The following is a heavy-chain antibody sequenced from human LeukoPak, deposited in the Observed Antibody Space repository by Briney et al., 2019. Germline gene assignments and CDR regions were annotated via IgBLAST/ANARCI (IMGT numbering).Heavy chain of an antibody. Sequence: GGSLRLSCAASGFTFSSYSMNWVRQAPGKGLEWVSYISSSSSIIYYADSVKGRFTISRDNAKNALHLQMNSLRAEDTAVYYCAKDLGGPDYWGQGTLVTVSS. V-gene: IGHV3-48*04. CDR2: ISSSSSII. CDR1: GFTFSSYS. CDR3: AKDLGGPDY. J-gene: IGHJ4*02. D-gene: IGHD6-25*01.